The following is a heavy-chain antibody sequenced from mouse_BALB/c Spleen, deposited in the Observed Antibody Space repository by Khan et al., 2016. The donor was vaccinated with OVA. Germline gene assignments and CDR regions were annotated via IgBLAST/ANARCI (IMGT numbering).Heavy chain of an antibody. Sequence: QVQLQQAGPELVKPGASVKMSCKASGYTFTDYVMNWVKQRNGQGLEWIGQIYPGSDSTYYNEKFEGKATLTADRYSSTAYMKLSNLTSDDSAVYFCARAGWDVFAYWGQGTLVTVSA. D-gene: IGHD4-1*01. CDR1: GYTFTDYV. V-gene: IGHV1-77*01. J-gene: IGHJ3*01. CDR2: IYPGSDST. CDR3: ARAGWDVFAY.